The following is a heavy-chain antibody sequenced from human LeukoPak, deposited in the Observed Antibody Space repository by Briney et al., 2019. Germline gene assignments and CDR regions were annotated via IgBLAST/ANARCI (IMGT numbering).Heavy chain of an antibody. CDR1: GYSFTTYW. CDR3: ARHAKTYFYDRSAYYYSGY. J-gene: IGHJ4*02. Sequence: GESLKISCKGSGYSFTTYWIGWVRQMPGKGLEWMGIIYPGDSDTRYSPSFQGQVTISADKSISTAYLQWSSLKASDTAMYYCARHAKTYFYDRSAYYYSGYWGQGTLVTASS. D-gene: IGHD3-22*01. CDR2: IYPGDSDT. V-gene: IGHV5-51*01.